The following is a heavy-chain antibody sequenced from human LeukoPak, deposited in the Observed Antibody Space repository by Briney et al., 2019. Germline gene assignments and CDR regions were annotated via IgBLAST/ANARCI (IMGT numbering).Heavy chain of an antibody. J-gene: IGHJ4*02. CDR1: GFTFSSYS. CDR2: MSVSSGLI. D-gene: IGHD1-26*01. V-gene: IGHV3-21*01. CDR3: AREFEGSASGAGY. Sequence: GGSLRLSCVASGFTFSSYSMNWVRQAPGKGLEWVSSMSVSSGLIYYGDSVKGRFTVSGDNAKNSLYLQMNSLRAEDTAVYYCAREFEGSASGAGYWGQGTLVTVSS.